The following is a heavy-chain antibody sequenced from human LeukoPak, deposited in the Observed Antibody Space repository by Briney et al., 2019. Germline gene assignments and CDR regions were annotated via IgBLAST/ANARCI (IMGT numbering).Heavy chain of an antibody. J-gene: IGHJ6*02. CDR1: GFTFSNYA. D-gene: IGHD3-10*01. CDR3: AKDNELWFGELLKYYYGMDV. Sequence: PGRSLRLSCAAYGFTFSNYAMHWVRQAPGKGLEWVAVILYDGSNKYYADSVRGRFTISRDNSKNTLYLQMNSLRAEDTAVYYCAKDNELWFGELLKYYYGMDVWGQGTTVTVSS. V-gene: IGHV3-30*18. CDR2: ILYDGSNK.